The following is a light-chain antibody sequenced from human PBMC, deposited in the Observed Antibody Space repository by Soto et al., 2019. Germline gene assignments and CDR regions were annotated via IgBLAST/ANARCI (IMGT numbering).Light chain of an antibody. V-gene: IGLV2-14*01. Sequence: QYALTQPASVSGSPGPSITISCTGTSSDVGGYNYVSWYQQHPGKAPKLMIYDVSNRPSGVSNRFSGSKSGNTASLTISGLQAEDEADYYRTSYTSSSTHYWVFGGGTTLT. J-gene: IGLJ3*02. CDR2: DVS. CDR3: TSYTSSSTHYWV. CDR1: SSDVGGYNY.